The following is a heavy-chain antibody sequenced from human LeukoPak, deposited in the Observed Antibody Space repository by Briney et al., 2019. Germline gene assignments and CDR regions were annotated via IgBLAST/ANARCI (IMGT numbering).Heavy chain of an antibody. CDR3: ARDGGSSWYFDY. CDR2: ISSSGNTT. D-gene: IGHD6-13*01. J-gene: IGHJ4*02. V-gene: IGHV3-11*04. CDR1: GFTVSSNY. Sequence: PGGSLRLSCAASGFTVSSNYMSWIRQAPGKGLECVSYISSSGNTTYHADSVKGRFTISRDNAKNSLYLQMSSLRAEDTAVYYCARDGGSSWYFDYWGQGTLVTVSS.